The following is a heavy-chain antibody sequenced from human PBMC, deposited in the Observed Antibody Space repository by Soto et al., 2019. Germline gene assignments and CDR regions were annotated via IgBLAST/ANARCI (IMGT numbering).Heavy chain of an antibody. J-gene: IGHJ4*02. CDR3: AGLYHYDSSGYYDD. D-gene: IGHD3-22*01. CDR1: GNSFTTYY. CDR2: INPSGGST. Sequence: ASVKVSCKASGNSFTTYYRHWVRQAPGQGLEWMGIINPSGGSTTYAQKFQGRVTMTRDTSTSTFHMELSSLTSEDTAVYYCAGLYHYDSSGYYDDWGQRTLVPVSP. V-gene: IGHV1-46*01.